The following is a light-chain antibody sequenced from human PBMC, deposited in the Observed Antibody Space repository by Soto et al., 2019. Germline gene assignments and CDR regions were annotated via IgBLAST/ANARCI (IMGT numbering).Light chain of an antibody. V-gene: IGLV2-8*01. CDR3: SSYTSSSTLAVV. CDR1: SSDVGGYNY. Sequence: QSALTQPPSASGSPGQSVTISCTGTSSDVGGYNYVSWYQQHPGKAPKLMIYEVSKRPSGVPDRFSGSKSGNTASLTVSGLQAEDEADYYCSSYTSSSTLAVVFGGGTKLTVL. CDR2: EVS. J-gene: IGLJ2*01.